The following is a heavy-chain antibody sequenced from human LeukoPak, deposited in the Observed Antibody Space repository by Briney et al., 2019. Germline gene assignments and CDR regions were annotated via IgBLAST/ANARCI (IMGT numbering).Heavy chain of an antibody. D-gene: IGHD3-22*01. CDR1: GYTFTRYG. V-gene: IGHV1-18*01. J-gene: IGHJ4*02. CDR3: ARDEGSYYDYFDY. CDR2: INAYNGDT. Sequence: ASVKVSCKASGYTFTRYGISWVRQVPGQGLEWMGWINAYNGDTNYAQKLQGRVTMTTDTSTSTVYMELRSLRSDDTAVYYCARDEGSYYDYFDYWGQGTQVTVSS.